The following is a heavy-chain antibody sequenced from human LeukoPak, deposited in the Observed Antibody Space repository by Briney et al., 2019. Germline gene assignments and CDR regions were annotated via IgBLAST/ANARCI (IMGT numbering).Heavy chain of an antibody. CDR1: GYTFTNHG. J-gene: IGHJ5*02. Sequence: ASVNVSCKASGYTFTNHGINWVRQAPGQRLEWMGWISGYTGKSKYAQKFQGRVTMTTDTSTNSVYMELKSLTSDDTAVYYCARSGLSMTIGGVVVIGNWFGPWGQGTPVTVSS. CDR2: ISGYTGKS. V-gene: IGHV1-18*01. CDR3: ARSGLSMTIGGVVVIGNWFGP. D-gene: IGHD3-3*01.